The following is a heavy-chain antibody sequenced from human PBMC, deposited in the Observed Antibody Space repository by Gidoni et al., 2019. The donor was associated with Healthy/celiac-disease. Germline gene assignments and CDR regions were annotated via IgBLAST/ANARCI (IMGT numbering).Heavy chain of an antibody. CDR3: ARTPPYSSSWSVPYYFDY. J-gene: IGHJ4*02. CDR1: GFSLSTSGLC. CDR2: IDWDDDK. V-gene: IGHV2-70*15. D-gene: IGHD6-13*01. Sequence: QVTLRESGPALVKPTQTLTLTCNFSGFSLSTSGLCVSWFRQPPGKALEWLARIDWDDDKYYSTSLKTSLTISKDTSKNQVVLTMTNMDPVDTATYYCARTPPYSSSWSVPYYFDYWGQGTLVTVSS.